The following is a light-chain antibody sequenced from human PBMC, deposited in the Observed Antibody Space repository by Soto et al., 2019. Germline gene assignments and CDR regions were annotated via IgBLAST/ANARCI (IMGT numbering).Light chain of an antibody. J-gene: IGKJ4*01. V-gene: IGKV1-9*01. Sequence: DIQLTQSPSFLSASVGDRVTITCRASQGINDYLAWYQQKPGKAPKLLIYAASTLQSEVPSRFSGSASGTEFTLTISSLQPEDFVTYYCQQFNTYPLTFGGGTKVEVK. CDR3: QQFNTYPLT. CDR2: AAS. CDR1: QGINDY.